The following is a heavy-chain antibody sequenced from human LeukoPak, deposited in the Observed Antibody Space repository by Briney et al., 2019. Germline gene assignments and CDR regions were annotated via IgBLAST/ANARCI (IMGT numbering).Heavy chain of an antibody. D-gene: IGHD1-1*01. J-gene: IGHJ4*02. CDR3: ASSMGFWNAEFTSITD. CDR2: INSGGGVT. Sequence: PGGSLRLSCAASGFIFSAFGMTWVRQPPGKGLEWVSAINSGGGVTYYADSVKGRFTITRDNSENTLFLQMDSLIAEDTAVYFCASSMGFWNAEFTSITDWGQGTQVTVSS. CDR1: GFIFSAFG. V-gene: IGHV3-23*01.